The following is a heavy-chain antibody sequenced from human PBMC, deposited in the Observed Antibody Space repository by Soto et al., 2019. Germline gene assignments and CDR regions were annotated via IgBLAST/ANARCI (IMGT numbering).Heavy chain of an antibody. CDR3: ARRERAAGTDWWFDP. CDR1: GGSIISSSFH. J-gene: IGHJ5*02. CDR2: IYYSRST. Sequence: QLQLQESGPGLVKPAETLSLTSTVSGGSIISSSFHWGWIRKPPGKVLEWIGSIYYSRSTYYSPSLKSRVTISVDTSKNQFSLKLSSVTAADTAVYYCARRERAAGTDWWFDPWGQGTLVTVSS. V-gene: IGHV4-39*01. D-gene: IGHD6-13*01.